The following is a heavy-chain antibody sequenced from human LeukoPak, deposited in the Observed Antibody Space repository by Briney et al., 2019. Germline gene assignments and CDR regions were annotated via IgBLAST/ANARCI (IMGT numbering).Heavy chain of an antibody. Sequence: PSQTLSLTCAVSGGSISSGGYSWSWIRQPPGKGLEWIGYIYHSGSTYYNPSLKGRVTISVDRSKNQFSLKLSSVTVADTAVYYCARPRSGGSSDDAFDIWGQGTMVTVSS. J-gene: IGHJ3*02. CDR1: GGSISSGGYS. CDR3: ARPRSGGSSDDAFDI. D-gene: IGHD1-26*01. CDR2: IYHSGST. V-gene: IGHV4-30-2*01.